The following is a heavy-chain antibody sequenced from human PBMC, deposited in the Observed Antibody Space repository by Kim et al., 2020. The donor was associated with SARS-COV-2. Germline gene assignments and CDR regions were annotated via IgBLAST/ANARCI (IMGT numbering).Heavy chain of an antibody. CDR1: GFSVSSNY. D-gene: IGHD3-22*01. J-gene: IGHJ3*02. Sequence: GGSLRLSCAASGFSVSSNYMSWVRQAPGKGLEWVSIIYSEGYTYYADPVKGRFTISRDNSKNTLYLQMNSLKVEDTAVYYCRGLPFKLHTYGHYHTSYGAFDIWGQGTLVAVSS. V-gene: IGHV3-53*01. CDR2: IYSEGYT. CDR3: RGLPFKLHTYGHYHTSYGAFDI.